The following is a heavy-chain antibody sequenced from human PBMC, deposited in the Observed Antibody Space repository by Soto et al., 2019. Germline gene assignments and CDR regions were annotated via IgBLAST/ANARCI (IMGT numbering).Heavy chain of an antibody. Sequence: PGGSLRLSCAASGFPLSTYDMHWVRHAPGKGLEWVAALSYAGDTYYPGSVKGRFTVSRESAKNSLYLQMNSLTAGDTAVYYCAKGPQSASGYYYMDVWGKGTTVTVSS. CDR3: AKGPQSASGYYYMDV. D-gene: IGHD3-10*01. V-gene: IGHV3-13*01. J-gene: IGHJ6*03. CDR1: GFPLSTYD. CDR2: LSYAGDT.